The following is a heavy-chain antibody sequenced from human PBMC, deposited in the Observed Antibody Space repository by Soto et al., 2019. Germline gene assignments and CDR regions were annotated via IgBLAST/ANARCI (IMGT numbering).Heavy chain of an antibody. V-gene: IGHV1-69*02. CDR3: ASPRSNYDILIL. CDR2: IIPILDIA. J-gene: IGHJ3*01. D-gene: IGHD3-9*01. Sequence: SVKVSCKASGDIFSNYTINWVRQAPGQRLERMGKIIPILDIAKSAQKYQGRVTVTADKYTSTANMELSSLRSEDTAVYYCASPRSNYDILILWGQGTMVTVSS. CDR1: GDIFSNYT.